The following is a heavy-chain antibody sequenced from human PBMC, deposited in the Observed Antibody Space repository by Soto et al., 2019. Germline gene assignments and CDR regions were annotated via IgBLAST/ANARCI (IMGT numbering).Heavy chain of an antibody. CDR2: IPQDGVDG. V-gene: IGHV3-7*03. CDR3: ARDHLILPAHDFFYGSDV. CDR1: GFTLSMYS. D-gene: IGHD2-21*02. J-gene: IGHJ6*02. Sequence: LRLSCEVSGFTLSMYSMSWVRQSPGKGLEWVAKIPQDGVDGHYADSVKGRFIISRDNGKNSLHLQLNNLRAEDTAVYYCARDHLILPAHDFFYGSDVWGRGATVTVSS.